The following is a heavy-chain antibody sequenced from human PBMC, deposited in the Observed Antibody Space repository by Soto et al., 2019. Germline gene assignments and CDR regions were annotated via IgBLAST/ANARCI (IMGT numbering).Heavy chain of an antibody. J-gene: IGHJ1*01. V-gene: IGHV1-69*02. Sequence: QVQLVQSGAEVKKPGSSVKVSCKASGGTFSSYTISWVRQAPGQGLEWMGRIIPILGIANYAQKFQGRVTITADKSTSTGYMELSRLRSEDTAVYYCARGDYYGSGSYYNSAAEYFQHWGQGTLVTVSS. CDR3: ARGDYYGSGSYYNSAAEYFQH. CDR1: GGTFSSYT. CDR2: IIPILGIA. D-gene: IGHD3-10*01.